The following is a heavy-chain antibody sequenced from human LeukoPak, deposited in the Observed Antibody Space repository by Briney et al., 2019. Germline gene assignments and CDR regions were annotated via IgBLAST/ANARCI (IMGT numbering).Heavy chain of an antibody. J-gene: IGHJ4*02. CDR1: GYTFTSYY. D-gene: IGHD3-22*01. Sequence: ASVKVSCKPSGYTFTSYYMQWVRQAPGPPLEWMGIINPSGSSTSYAQEFQGRVTMTRDTSTSTVYMELSSLRSEDTAAYYCARENDSSGYKDYWGQGTLVTVSS. CDR3: ARENDSSGYKDY. CDR2: INPSGSST. V-gene: IGHV1-46*01.